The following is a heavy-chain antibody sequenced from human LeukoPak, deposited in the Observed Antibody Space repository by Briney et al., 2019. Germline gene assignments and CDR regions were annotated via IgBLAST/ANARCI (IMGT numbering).Heavy chain of an antibody. J-gene: IGHJ3*02. CDR1: GFTFSSYA. CDR2: ISGSGGST. Sequence: AGGSLRLSCAASGFTFSSYAMSWVRQAPGKGLEWVSAISGSGGSTYYADSVKGRFTISRDNSKNTLYLQMNSLRAEDTAVYYCAKDDTVENAFDIWGQGTMVTVSS. D-gene: IGHD4-23*01. CDR3: AKDDTVENAFDI. V-gene: IGHV3-23*01.